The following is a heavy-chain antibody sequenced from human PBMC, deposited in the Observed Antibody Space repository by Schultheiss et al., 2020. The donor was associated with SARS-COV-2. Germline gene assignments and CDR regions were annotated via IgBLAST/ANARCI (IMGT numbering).Heavy chain of an antibody. J-gene: IGHJ4*01. D-gene: IGHD5-24*01. CDR3: ARVMATIRGAFDY. Sequence: SETLSLTCAVSGYSVTSNSSAWNWSRQSRSRGLEWLGRTYYRSKWYNDYAVSVKSRITINPDTSKNQFSLKLNSVTPADTAVYYCARVMATIRGAFDYWGHGTLVTVSS. CDR2: TYYRSKWYN. CDR1: GYSVTSNSSA. V-gene: IGHV6-1*01.